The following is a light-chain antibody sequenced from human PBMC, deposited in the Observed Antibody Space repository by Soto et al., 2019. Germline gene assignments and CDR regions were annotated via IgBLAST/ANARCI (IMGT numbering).Light chain of an antibody. CDR3: QQRSDWPIT. Sequence: EIVLTQSPATLSLSPGERATLSCRASQSVSSYLAWYQQKPGQAPRLLIYDASNRATGFPDRFSGSGSGTDFTLTISSLEPEDFAVYYCQQRSDWPITFGPGTRLEIK. CDR2: DAS. J-gene: IGKJ5*01. V-gene: IGKV3-11*01. CDR1: QSVSSY.